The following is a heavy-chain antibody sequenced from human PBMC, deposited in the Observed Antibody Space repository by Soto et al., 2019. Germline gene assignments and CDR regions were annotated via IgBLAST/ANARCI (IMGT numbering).Heavy chain of an antibody. J-gene: IGHJ5*02. CDR1: GFTFSSYA. CDR2: ISGSGGST. D-gene: IGHD2-2*01. CDR3: AKDPITRNWAPGRDWFDP. V-gene: IGHV3-23*01. Sequence: GGSLRLSCAASGFTFSSYAMSWVRQAPGKGLEWVSAISGSGGSTYYADSVKGRSTISRDNSKNTLYLQMNSLRAEDTAVYYCAKDPITRNWAPGRDWFDPWGQGTLVTVSS.